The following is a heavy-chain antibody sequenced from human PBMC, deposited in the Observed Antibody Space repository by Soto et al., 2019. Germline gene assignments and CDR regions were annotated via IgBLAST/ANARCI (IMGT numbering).Heavy chain of an antibody. CDR2: ISYDGSNK. D-gene: IGHD6-6*01. Sequence: PGGSLRLSCAASGFTFRSYAMHWVRQAPGKGLEWVAVISYDGSNKYYADSVKGRFTISRDNSKNTLYLQMNSLRAEDTAVYYCARVESSSSLGAFDYWGQGTLVTVSS. CDR3: ARVESSSSLGAFDY. J-gene: IGHJ4*02. CDR1: GFTFRSYA. V-gene: IGHV3-30-3*01.